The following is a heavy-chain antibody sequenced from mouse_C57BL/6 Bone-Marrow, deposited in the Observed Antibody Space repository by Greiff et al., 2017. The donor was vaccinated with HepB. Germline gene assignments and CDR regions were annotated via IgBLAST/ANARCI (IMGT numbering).Heavy chain of an antibody. Sequence: EVQLQESVAELVRPGASVKLSCTASGFNIKNTYMPWVKQRPEQGLEWIGRIDPANGNTKYAPKFQGKATITADTSSNTAYLQLSSLTSEDTAIYYCASLKSYGGYYAMDYWGQGTSVTVSS. CDR1: GFNIKNTY. CDR2: IDPANGNT. CDR3: ASLKSYGGYYAMDY. D-gene: IGHD1-1*01. J-gene: IGHJ4*01. V-gene: IGHV14-3*01.